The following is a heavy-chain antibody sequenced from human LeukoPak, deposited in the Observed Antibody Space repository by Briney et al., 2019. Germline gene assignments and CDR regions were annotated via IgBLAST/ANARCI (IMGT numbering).Heavy chain of an antibody. CDR2: IYYSGST. CDR1: GGSISSYY. J-gene: IGHJ6*02. V-gene: IGHV4-59*01. D-gene: IGHD5-12*01. CDR3: ARDRGYEYYYYYGMDV. Sequence: SETLSLTCTVSGGSISSYYWSWIRQPPGKGLEWIGYIYYSGSTNYNPSLKSRVTISVDTSKNQFSLKLSSVTAADTAVYYCARDRGYEYYYYYGMDVWGQGTTVTVSS.